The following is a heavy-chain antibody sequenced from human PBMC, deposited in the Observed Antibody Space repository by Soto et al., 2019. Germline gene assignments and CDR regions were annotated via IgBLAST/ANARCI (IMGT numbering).Heavy chain of an antibody. V-gene: IGHV4-59*01. D-gene: IGHD6-19*01. CDR1: GGSISGSY. J-gene: IGHJ4*02. CDR2: VYYTGST. Sequence: SETLSLTCSVSGGSISGSYSSWIRQSPRKGLEWLGYVYYTGSTNYSPSLRSRVSISVDTSKNEFSLRLSSVTAADTAVYFCARSVAVPGAHIDYWGQGTQVTVSS. CDR3: ARSVAVPGAHIDY.